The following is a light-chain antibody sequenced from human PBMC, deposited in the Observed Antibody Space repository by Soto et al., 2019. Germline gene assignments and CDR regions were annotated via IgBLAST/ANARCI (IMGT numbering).Light chain of an antibody. CDR2: GAS. Sequence: EIVLTQSPGTLSLSPGERATLSCRASQSFSRSYLAWYQQRPGQAPRLLIYGASSRATGIPDRFNGSGSGTDFTLTISRLEPEDFAVYYCQQYGSSITFGQGTRLEIK. V-gene: IGKV3-20*01. CDR3: QQYGSSIT. J-gene: IGKJ5*01. CDR1: QSFSRSY.